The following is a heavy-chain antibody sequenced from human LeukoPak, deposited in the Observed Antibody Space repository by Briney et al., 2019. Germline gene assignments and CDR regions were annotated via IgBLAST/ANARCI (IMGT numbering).Heavy chain of an antibody. CDR3: ASHYDSSGYPDY. J-gene: IGHJ4*02. D-gene: IGHD3-22*01. CDR1: GGSISSYY. CDR2: IYYSGST. V-gene: IGHV4-59*01. Sequence: SETLSLTCTVSGGSISSYYWSWIRQPPGKGLEWIGYIYYSGSTNYNPSLKSRVTISVDTSKNQFSLKLSSVTAADTAVYYCASHYDSSGYPDYWGQGTLVTVSS.